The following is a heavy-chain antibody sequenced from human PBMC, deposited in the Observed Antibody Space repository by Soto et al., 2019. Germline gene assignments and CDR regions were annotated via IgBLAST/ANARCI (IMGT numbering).Heavy chain of an antibody. Sequence: QVQLQESGPGLVKPSETPSLTCTVSGGSISNYYWTWIRQPPGKGLEWIGYIYYSGSTNYNPSLKSRVPISVDTSKHQFTLKRSSVPASDTAVYYCAKLPWAGYGGIFDPWGRGTLVTVSS. CDR3: AKLPWAGYGGIFDP. CDR2: IYYSGST. D-gene: IGHD2-15*01. CDR1: GGSISNYY. V-gene: IGHV4-59*01. J-gene: IGHJ5*02.